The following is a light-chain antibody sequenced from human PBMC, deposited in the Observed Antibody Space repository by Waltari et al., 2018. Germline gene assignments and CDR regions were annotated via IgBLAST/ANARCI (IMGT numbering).Light chain of an antibody. CDR3: SSYTSSSLYV. V-gene: IGLV2-14*03. Sequence: QSALTQPASVSGSPGQSITISCTGTSSDVGGYNYVSWYQQYPGKAPKLVIYDVSNRPSGASNRVSGSKSGNTASLIISGLQAEDEADYYCSSYTSSSLYVFGTGTKVTVL. CDR2: DVS. J-gene: IGLJ1*01. CDR1: SSDVGGYNY.